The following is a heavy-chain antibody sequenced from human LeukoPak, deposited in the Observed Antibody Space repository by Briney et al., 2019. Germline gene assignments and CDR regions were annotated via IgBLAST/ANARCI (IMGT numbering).Heavy chain of an antibody. J-gene: IGHJ4*02. V-gene: IGHV4-39*07. Sequence: SETLSLTCTVSGGSISGSSYYWGWIRQPPGKGLEWIGSIYYSGSTNYNPSLKSRVTISVDTSKNLFSLKLSSVTAADTAVYYCARGGDSSGYYFIDYWGQGTLVTVSS. CDR1: GGSISGSSYY. D-gene: IGHD3-22*01. CDR2: IYYSGST. CDR3: ARGGDSSGYYFIDY.